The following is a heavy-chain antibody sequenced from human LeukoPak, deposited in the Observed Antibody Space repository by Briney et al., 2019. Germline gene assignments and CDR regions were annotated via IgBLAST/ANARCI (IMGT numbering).Heavy chain of an antibody. CDR1: GGTFSSYA. D-gene: IGHD5-18*01. V-gene: IGHV1-18*01. Sequence: ASVKVSCKASGGTFSSYAISWVRQAPGQGLEWVAWISCYNGDTRYAQKFQGRVTVTTDTSTSTVYMELRSLRSDDTAVYYCARDGGTAGYSSGSDYWGQGTLVTVSA. J-gene: IGHJ4*02. CDR2: ISCYNGDT. CDR3: ARDGGTAGYSSGSDY.